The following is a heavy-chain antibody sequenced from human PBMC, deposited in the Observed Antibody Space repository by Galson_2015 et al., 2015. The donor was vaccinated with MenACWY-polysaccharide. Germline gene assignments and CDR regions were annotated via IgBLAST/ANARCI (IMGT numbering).Heavy chain of an antibody. CDR3: ARDRYSSSSGGRAFDI. D-gene: IGHD6-6*01. CDR1: GYTFTSYG. V-gene: IGHV1-18*01. Sequence: QSGAEVTKPGTSVTVSCKASGYTFTSYGISWVRQAPGQGLEWMGWISAYNGNTNYAQKLQGRVTMTTDTSTSTAYMELRSLRSDDTAVYYCARDRYSSSSGGRAFDIWGQGTMVTISS. CDR2: ISAYNGNT. J-gene: IGHJ3*02.